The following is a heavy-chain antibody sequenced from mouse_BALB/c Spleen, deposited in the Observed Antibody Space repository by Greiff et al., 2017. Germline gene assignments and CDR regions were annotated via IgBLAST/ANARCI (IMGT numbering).Heavy chain of an antibody. Sequence: EVQVVESGGGLVKPGGSLKLSCAASGFTFSSYAMSWVRQTPEKRLEWVASISSGGSTYYPASVKGRFTISRDNARNILYLQMSSLRSEDTAMYYCARGGDYEDYAMDYWGQGTSVTVSS. CDR1: GFTFSSYA. CDR3: ARGGDYEDYAMDY. CDR2: ISSGGST. J-gene: IGHJ4*01. D-gene: IGHD1-1*01. V-gene: IGHV5-6-5*01.